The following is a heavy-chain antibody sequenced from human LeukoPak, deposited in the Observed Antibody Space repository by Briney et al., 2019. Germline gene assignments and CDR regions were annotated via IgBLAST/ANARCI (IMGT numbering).Heavy chain of an antibody. CDR1: GFTFSSYA. CDR2: ISGSGGST. Sequence: GGSLRLSCAASGFTFSSYAMSWVRQAPGKGLEWVSAISGSGGSTYYADSVKGRFTISRDNSKNTLYLQMNSLRAEDTAVYYCAKDPHHYDSSGYYSNWGQGTLVTVSS. V-gene: IGHV3-23*01. J-gene: IGHJ4*02. CDR3: AKDPHHYDSSGYYSN. D-gene: IGHD3-22*01.